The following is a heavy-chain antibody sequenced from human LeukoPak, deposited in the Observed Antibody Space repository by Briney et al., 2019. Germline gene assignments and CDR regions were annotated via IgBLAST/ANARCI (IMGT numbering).Heavy chain of an antibody. CDR3: ARLNFGDDY. D-gene: IGHD4-17*01. V-gene: IGHV3-66*01. CDR2: IYGSTSA. J-gene: IGHJ4*02. Sequence: GGSLRLSCAASGLTVSSKYINWVRQAPGKGLEWVSLIYGSTSADYADSVKGRFTISRDNSMNTVYLQMNSLRAEDTAIYYCARLNFGDDYWGQGTLVAVSS. CDR1: GLTVSSKY.